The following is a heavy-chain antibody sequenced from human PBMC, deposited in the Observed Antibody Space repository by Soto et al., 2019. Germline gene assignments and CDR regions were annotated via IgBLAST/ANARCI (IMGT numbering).Heavy chain of an antibody. J-gene: IGHJ2*01. CDR3: ASERCKTVGNTNEYFDL. CDR2: ISDSGGST. CDR1: GFTFSSHA. D-gene: IGHD2-8*01. V-gene: IGHV3-23*01. Sequence: EVQLLESGGGLVQPGGSLRLSCAASGFTFSSHAMSWVRQAPGEGLEWVSGISDSGGSTSYADSVKGRCGVSRDNSRNTLYLQMNSLRGEDTAVYYCASERCKTVGNTNEYFDLWGRGTRVSVSS.